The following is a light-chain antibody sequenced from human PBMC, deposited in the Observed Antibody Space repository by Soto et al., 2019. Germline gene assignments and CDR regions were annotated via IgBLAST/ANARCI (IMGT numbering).Light chain of an antibody. CDR2: DVS. J-gene: IGLJ1*01. CDR3: CSYAGSYTL. Sequence: QSVLTQPRSVSGSPGQSVTISCPGTSSDVGGYNYVSWYQQHPGKAPKLMIYDVSKRPSGVPDRFSGSKSGNTASLTISGLQAEDEADYYCCSYAGSYTLFGTGTKVTVL. CDR1: SSDVGGYNY. V-gene: IGLV2-11*01.